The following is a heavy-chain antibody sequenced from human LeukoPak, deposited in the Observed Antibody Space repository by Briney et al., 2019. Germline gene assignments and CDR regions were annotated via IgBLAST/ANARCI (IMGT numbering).Heavy chain of an antibody. CDR3: AKDLYCSSTSCYEAVY. D-gene: IGHD2-2*01. CDR1: GFTFSSYG. J-gene: IGHJ4*02. Sequence: PGRSLRLSCAASGFTFSSYGMHWVRQAPGKGLEWVSSISGSGGSTYYADSVKGRFTISRDNSKNTLYLQMNSLRAEDTAVYYCAKDLYCSSTSCYEAVYWGQGTLVTVSS. CDR2: ISGSGGST. V-gene: IGHV3-23*01.